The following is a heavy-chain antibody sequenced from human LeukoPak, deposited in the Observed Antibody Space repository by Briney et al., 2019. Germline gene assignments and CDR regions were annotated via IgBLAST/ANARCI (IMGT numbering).Heavy chain of an antibody. J-gene: IGHJ1*01. Sequence: SSETLSLTCAVYGGPFSGYYWSWIRQPPGKGLEWIGEINHSGSTNYNPSLKSRVTILVDTSKNQFSLKLSSVTAADTAVYYCARGHSPVTTKVSYFQHWGQGTLVTVSS. D-gene: IGHD4-17*01. V-gene: IGHV4-34*01. CDR2: INHSGST. CDR3: ARGHSPVTTKVSYFQH. CDR1: GGPFSGYY.